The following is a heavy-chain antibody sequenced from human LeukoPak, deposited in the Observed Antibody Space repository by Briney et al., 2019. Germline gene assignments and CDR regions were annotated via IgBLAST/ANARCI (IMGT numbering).Heavy chain of an antibody. CDR3: ARGAVRGGTNFDY. D-gene: IGHD3-10*01. V-gene: IGHV6-1*01. CDR2: AYYRSKWFI. J-gene: IGHJ4*02. Sequence: SQTLSLTCAISGDSVSGSPAVWNWIRQSPSRGLEWLGRAYYRSKWFIDYALSVKGRITITPDTSKNQFSLQLDSVTAEDTAVYYCARGAVRGGTNFDYWGQGTLVTVSS. CDR1: GDSVSGSPAV.